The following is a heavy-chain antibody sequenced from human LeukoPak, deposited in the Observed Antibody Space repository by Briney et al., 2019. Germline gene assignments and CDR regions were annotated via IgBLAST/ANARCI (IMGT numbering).Heavy chain of an antibody. CDR1: GGSFSGYY. Sequence: SETLSLTCAVYGGSFSGYYWSWIRQPPGKGLEWIGEINHSGSTNYNPSLKSRVTISVDTSKNQFSLKLSSVTAADTAVYYCARGQAKADYWGQGTLVTVSS. CDR2: INHSGST. V-gene: IGHV4-34*01. J-gene: IGHJ4*02. CDR3: ARGQAKADY.